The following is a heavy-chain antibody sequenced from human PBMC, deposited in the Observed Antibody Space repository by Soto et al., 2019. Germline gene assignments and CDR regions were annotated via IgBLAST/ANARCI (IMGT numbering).Heavy chain of an antibody. D-gene: IGHD3-3*01. J-gene: IGHJ6*02. CDR2: IKSDGTT. CDR1: GFSVSNYW. V-gene: IGHV3-74*01. CDR3: AKDRGEEGLKFLEWFGGMDV. Sequence: VGSLRLSCAASGFSVSNYWMNWVRQAPGKGLVWVSHIKSDGTTSYADSVEGRFTVSRGDAKNTFYLQMNGLRAEDTAVYYCAKDRGEEGLKFLEWFGGMDVWGHGTTVTVSS.